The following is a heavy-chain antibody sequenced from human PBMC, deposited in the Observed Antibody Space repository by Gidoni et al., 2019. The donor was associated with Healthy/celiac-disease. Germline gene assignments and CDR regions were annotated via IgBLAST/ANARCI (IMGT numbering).Heavy chain of an antibody. V-gene: IGHV3-23*01. D-gene: IGHD6-13*01. J-gene: IGHJ5*02. CDR2: VSGRDGST. CDR3: AKDLSGGQQLVRNWFDP. Sequence: VPLLVAGGGLVQHGWSLRLSWAASGVTVSSYVMSWVRQAPGKGREWVSAVSGRDGSTYYAASVKCRFTISRDNSKTTLYLQMNSLRAEDTDVYYCAKDLSGGQQLVRNWFDPRGQGTLVTVSS. CDR1: GVTVSSYV.